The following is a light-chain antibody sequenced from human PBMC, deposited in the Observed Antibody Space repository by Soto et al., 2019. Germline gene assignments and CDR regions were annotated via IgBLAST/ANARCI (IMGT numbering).Light chain of an antibody. CDR1: QSVSSSY. J-gene: IGKJ1*01. V-gene: IGKV3-20*01. CDR2: GAS. Sequence: ENVLTQYPGTLSLSPGERATLSCRASQSVSSSYLAWYQQKPGQAPRLLIYGASSRATGIPGRFSGSGSGTDFTLTISRLEPEDFAVYYCQQYGSSPLTFGQGTKVDIK. CDR3: QQYGSSPLT.